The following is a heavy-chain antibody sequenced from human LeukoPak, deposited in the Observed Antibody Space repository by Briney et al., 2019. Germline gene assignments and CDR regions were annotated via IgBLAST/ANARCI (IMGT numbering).Heavy chain of an antibody. CDR3: ATYRQVLLPFES. J-gene: IGHJ4*02. CDR2: IFPSGGEI. V-gene: IGHV3-53*01. D-gene: IGHD2-8*02. CDR1: GVSVSSNY. Sequence: PGGSLRLSCAASGVSVSSNYISWVRQAPGKGLEWVSSIFPSGGEIHYADSVRGRFTISRDNSKSTLSLQMNSLRAEDTAIYYCATYRQVLLPFESWGQGTLVTVSS.